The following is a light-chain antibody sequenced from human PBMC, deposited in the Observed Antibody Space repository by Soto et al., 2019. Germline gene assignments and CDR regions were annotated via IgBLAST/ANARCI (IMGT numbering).Light chain of an antibody. CDR3: AKWDASLRVYV. Sequence: QSALPQPPSASGTPGQRVTISCSTTNSRSGSNYVYWYQQLPGAAPKLLIYRNDQRPSGVPDRFSASKSGTSASLAISGPRPEDEADYFCAKWDASLRVYVSGRGTKFPS. CDR2: RND. V-gene: IGLV1-47*01. CDR1: NSRSGSNY. J-gene: IGLJ1*01.